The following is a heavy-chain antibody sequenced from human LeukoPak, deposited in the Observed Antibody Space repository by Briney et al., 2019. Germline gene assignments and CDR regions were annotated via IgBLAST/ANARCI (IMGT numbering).Heavy chain of an antibody. CDR1: GGSISSYY. V-gene: IGHV4-59*08. D-gene: IGHD3-9*01. CDR3: ARGFWSRYFDY. J-gene: IGHJ4*02. CDR2: FHHSGST. Sequence: SETLSLTCTVSGGSISSYYWSWIRQPPGKGLEWIGTFHHSGSTDYNPSLKSRVTISVDTTKNQFSLNVRSLTAADTAVYYCARGFWSRYFDYWGQGALVTVSS.